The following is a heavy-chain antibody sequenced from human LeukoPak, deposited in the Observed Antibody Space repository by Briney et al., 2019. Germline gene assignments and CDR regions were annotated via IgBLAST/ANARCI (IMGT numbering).Heavy chain of an antibody. CDR1: GFTFSNAW. V-gene: IGHV3-15*01. J-gene: IGHJ4*02. CDR2: IKSKTDGGTT. CDR3: VVITIFGVVTFDY. D-gene: IGHD3-3*01. Sequence: KSGGSLRLSCAASGFTFSNAWMSWVRQAPGKGLEWVGRIKSKTDGGTTDYAAPVKGRFTISRDDSKNTLYLQMNSLKTEDTAVYYCVVITIFGVVTFDYWGQGTLVTVSS.